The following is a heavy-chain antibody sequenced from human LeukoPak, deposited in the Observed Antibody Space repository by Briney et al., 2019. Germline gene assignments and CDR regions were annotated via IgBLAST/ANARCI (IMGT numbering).Heavy chain of an antibody. J-gene: IGHJ4*02. CDR2: INPHGTEK. CDR1: GFTFSSYA. CDR3: GRWGVNAGLDY. D-gene: IGHD3-10*01. Sequence: GGSLRLSCAASGFTFSSYAMSWVRQAPGKGLEWVANINPHGTEKYYADSLEGRFSVSRDNAKNSVYLQMNSLRVEDAGFYYCGRWGVNAGLDYWGQGSLVTVSS. V-gene: IGHV3-7*01.